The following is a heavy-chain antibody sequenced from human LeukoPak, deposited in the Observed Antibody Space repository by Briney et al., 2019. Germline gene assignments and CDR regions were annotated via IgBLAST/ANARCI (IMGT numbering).Heavy chain of an antibody. V-gene: IGHV5-51*01. Sequence: GESLKISCKGSGYSFTSYWIGWVRQMPGKGLEWMGIIYPGDSDTRYSPSFQGQVTFSADKSISTAYLQWSSLKASDTAMYYCARHPSTSGSHYNPYYYYMDVWGKGTTVTVSS. CDR2: IYPGDSDT. CDR1: GYSFTSYW. J-gene: IGHJ6*03. D-gene: IGHD1-26*01. CDR3: ARHPSTSGSHYNPYYYYMDV.